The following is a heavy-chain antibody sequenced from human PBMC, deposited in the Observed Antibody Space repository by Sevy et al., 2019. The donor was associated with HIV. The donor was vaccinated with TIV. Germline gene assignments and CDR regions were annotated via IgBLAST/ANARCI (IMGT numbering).Heavy chain of an antibody. CDR2: ISYDGSKK. Sequence: GGSLRLSCAASGFTFSSYALLWVRQAPGKGLEWVSLISYDGSKKYYSDSVKGRFAISVDESKTTLFLQMNSLRSEDTAIYYCARVGVSYCTDDCYHRFDYWGRGTLVTVSS. CDR3: ARVGVSYCTDDCYHRFDY. CDR1: GFTFSSYA. J-gene: IGHJ4*02. V-gene: IGHV3-30*09. D-gene: IGHD2-21*02.